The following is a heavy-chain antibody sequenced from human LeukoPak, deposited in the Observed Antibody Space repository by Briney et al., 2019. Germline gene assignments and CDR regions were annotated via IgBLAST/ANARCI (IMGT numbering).Heavy chain of an antibody. CDR2: ISSSSSYI. CDR1: GFTFSSYS. J-gene: IGHJ6*03. Sequence: GGSLRLSCAASGFTFSSYSMNWVRQAPGKGLEWVSSISSSSSYIYYADSVKGRFTISRDNAKNSLYLQMNSLRAEDTAVYYCARDALGSSGFYYYYYMDVWGKGTTVIVSS. CDR3: ARDALGSSGFYYYYYMDV. D-gene: IGHD6-19*01. V-gene: IGHV3-21*01.